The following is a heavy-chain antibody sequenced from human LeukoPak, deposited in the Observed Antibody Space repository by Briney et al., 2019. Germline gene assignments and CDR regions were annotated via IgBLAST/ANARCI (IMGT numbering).Heavy chain of an antibody. J-gene: IGHJ4*02. CDR3: ARVGGRGYSGSYYLGY. CDR1: GYTFTNFD. Sequence: ASVKVSCKASGYTFTNFDINWVRQAPGQGLEWLGWMNPDSGNSGSAHKFQGRVTMTRDTSTSTAYIELTSLRSDDTAVYFCARVGGRGYSGSYYLGYWGQGTLVTVSS. V-gene: IGHV1-8*01. CDR2: MNPDSGNS. D-gene: IGHD1-26*01.